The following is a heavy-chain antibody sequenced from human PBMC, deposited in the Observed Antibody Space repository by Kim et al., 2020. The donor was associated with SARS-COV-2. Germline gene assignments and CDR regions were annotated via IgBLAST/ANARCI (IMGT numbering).Heavy chain of an antibody. V-gene: IGHV3-64D*09. CDR3: VNTPRY. Sequence: INGGTTNYADSVKGRFIISRDNSKNTLYLQMSSLRVEDTAVYYCVNTPRYWGQGALVTVSS. CDR2: INGGTT. J-gene: IGHJ4*02.